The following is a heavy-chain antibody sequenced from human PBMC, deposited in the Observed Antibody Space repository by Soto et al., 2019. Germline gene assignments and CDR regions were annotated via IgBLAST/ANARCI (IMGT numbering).Heavy chain of an antibody. Sequence: SETLSLTCAVSCGSISSGGYSWSWIRQPPGKGLEWIGYIYHSGSTYYNPSLKSRVTISVDRSKNQFSLKLSSVTAADTAVYYCAAGGGLPRDYWGQGTLVTVSS. CDR2: IYHSGST. CDR1: CGSISSGGYS. D-gene: IGHD5-12*01. J-gene: IGHJ4*02. V-gene: IGHV4-30-2*01. CDR3: AAGGGLPRDY.